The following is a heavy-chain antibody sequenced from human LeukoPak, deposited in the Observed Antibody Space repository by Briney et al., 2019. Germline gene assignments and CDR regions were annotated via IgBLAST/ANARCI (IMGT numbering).Heavy chain of an antibody. CDR3: ARGTKGPSSTSSGYYFDY. CDR1: GGSISSYY. V-gene: IGHV4-59*01. J-gene: IGHJ4*02. Sequence: SETLSLTCTVSGGSISSYYWSWIRQPPGEGLEWIGYIYYSGSTNYNPSLKSRVTISVDTSKNQFSLKLSSVTAADTAVYYCARGTKGPSSTSSGYYFDYWGQGTLVTVSS. D-gene: IGHD2-2*01. CDR2: IYYSGST.